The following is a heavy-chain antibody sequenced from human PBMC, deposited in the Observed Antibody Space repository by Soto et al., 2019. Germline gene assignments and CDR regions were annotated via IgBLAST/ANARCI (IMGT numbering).Heavy chain of an antibody. D-gene: IGHD5-12*01. V-gene: IGHV5-51*01. CDR2: IYPGDSDT. Sequence: PGGSLKISCNGSGYSFTSYWIGWVRQMPGKGLEWMGIIYPGDSDTRYSPSFQGQVTISADKSISTAYLQWSSLKASDTAMYYCARGRARGYSGYDEENFDYWGQGTLVTVSS. CDR1: GYSFTSYW. J-gene: IGHJ4*02. CDR3: ARGRARGYSGYDEENFDY.